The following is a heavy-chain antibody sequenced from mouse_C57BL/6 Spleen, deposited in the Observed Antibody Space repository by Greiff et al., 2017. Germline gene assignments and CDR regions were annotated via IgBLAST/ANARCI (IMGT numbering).Heavy chain of an antibody. CDR1: GYTFTSYW. V-gene: IGHV1-69*01. CDR2: IDPSDSYT. J-gene: IGHJ3*01. CDR3: SERRVGYSFAD. Sequence: VQLQQPGAELVMPGASVKLSCKASGYTFTSYWMHWVKQRPGQGLEWIGEIDPSDSYTNYNQKFKGKSTLTVDKSSSTAYMQLSSLTSEDSAVXYCSERRVGYSFADWGPGTLVTVSA. D-gene: IGHD2-3*01.